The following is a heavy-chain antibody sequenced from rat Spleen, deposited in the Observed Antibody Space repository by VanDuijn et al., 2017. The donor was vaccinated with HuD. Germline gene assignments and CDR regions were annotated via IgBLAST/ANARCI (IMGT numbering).Heavy chain of an antibody. J-gene: IGHJ1*01. CDR2: ITTSGGNT. D-gene: IGHD1-3*01. CDR3: IRGVYGSYWYFDF. CDR1: GFTFSGFP. V-gene: IGHV5-46*01. Sequence: EVQLVESGGGLVQPGRSMKLSCAASGFTFSGFPMAWVRQAPTKGLDWVATITTSGGNTYYRDSVKGRFTISRDNAKSTLYLQMNSLRSEDTATYYCIRGVYGSYWYFDFWGPGTMVTVSS.